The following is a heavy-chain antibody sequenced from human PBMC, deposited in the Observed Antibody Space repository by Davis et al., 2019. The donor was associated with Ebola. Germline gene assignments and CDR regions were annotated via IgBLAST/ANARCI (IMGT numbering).Heavy chain of an antibody. V-gene: IGHV4-4*02. CDR3: SKGRDYSWFY. CDR2: MHHDGTF. Sequence: MPSETLSLTCGRPGDSTSAYHWWRWVRQPPGQGLEWIGEMHHDGTFNYNPSLKSRVTISLDNSKNQFSLKLTSVTAADTAVYYCSKGRDYSWFYWGQGMLVTVSS. CDR1: GDSTSAYHW. D-gene: IGHD4-11*01. J-gene: IGHJ4*02.